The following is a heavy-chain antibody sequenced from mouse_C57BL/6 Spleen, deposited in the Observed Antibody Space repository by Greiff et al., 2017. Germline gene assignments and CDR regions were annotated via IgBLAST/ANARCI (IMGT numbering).Heavy chain of an antibody. CDR3: ARPLNWDGDSHWYFDV. D-gene: IGHD4-1*01. J-gene: IGHJ1*03. CDR2: ISSGGSYT. CDR1: GFTFSSYG. V-gene: IGHV5-6*01. Sequence: DVQLVESGGDLVKPGGSLKLSCAASGFTFSSYGMSWVRQTPDKRLGWVATISSGGSYTYYPDSVKGRFTISRDNAKNTLYLQMSSLKSEDTAMYYCARPLNWDGDSHWYFDVWGTGTTVTVSS.